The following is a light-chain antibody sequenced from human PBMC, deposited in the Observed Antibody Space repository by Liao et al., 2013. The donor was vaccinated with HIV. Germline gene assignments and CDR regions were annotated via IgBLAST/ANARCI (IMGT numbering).Light chain of an antibody. CDR3: QAWDSSTAV. CDR1: KLGNKY. CDR2: YDS. V-gene: IGLV3-1*01. J-gene: IGLJ2*01. Sequence: SYELTQPPSVSVSPGQTASITCSGPKLGNKYVAWYQQKPGQSPVVVIYYDSDRPSGIPERFSGSNSGNTATLTISGTQAMDEADYYCQAWDSSTAVFGGGTKLTVL.